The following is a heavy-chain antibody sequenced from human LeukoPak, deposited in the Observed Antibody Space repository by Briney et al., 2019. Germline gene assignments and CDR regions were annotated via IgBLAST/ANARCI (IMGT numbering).Heavy chain of an antibody. J-gene: IGHJ6*02. Sequence: GASVKVSCKASGYTFTYRYLRWVRQAPGQALEWMGWITPFNGNTNYAQKFQDRVTITRDRSMSTAYMELSSLRSEDTAMYYCASSYDSSGDYGMDVWGQGTTVTVSS. CDR3: ASSYDSSGDYGMDV. CDR2: ITPFNGNT. D-gene: IGHD3-22*01. CDR1: GYTFTYRY. V-gene: IGHV1-45*02.